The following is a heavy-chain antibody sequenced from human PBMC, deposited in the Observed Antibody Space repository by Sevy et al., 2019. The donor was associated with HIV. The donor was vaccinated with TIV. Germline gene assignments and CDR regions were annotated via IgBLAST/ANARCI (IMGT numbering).Heavy chain of an antibody. CDR2: INHSGST. Sequence: SETLSLTCAVYGGSFSGYYWSWIRQPPGKGLEWIGEINHSGSTNYNPSLKSRVTISVDTSKNQFSLKLSSVTAADTAVYYCARDRLQLWFLRPPFDGGMDVWGQGTTVTVSS. D-gene: IGHD5-18*01. CDR1: GGSFSGYY. V-gene: IGHV4-34*01. J-gene: IGHJ6*02. CDR3: ARDRLQLWFLRPPFDGGMDV.